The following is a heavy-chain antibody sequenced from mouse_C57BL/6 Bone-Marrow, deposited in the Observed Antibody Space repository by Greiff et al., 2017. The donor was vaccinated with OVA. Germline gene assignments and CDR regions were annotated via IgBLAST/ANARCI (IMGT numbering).Heavy chain of an antibody. CDR1: GYSITSGYY. CDR3: AREEGGSWFAY. J-gene: IGHJ3*01. Sequence: VQLKESGPGLVKPSQSLSLTCSVTGYSITSGYYWNWIRQFPGNKLEWMGYISYDGSNNYNPSLKNRISITRDTSKNQFFLKLNSVTTEDTATYYCAREEGGSWFAYWGQGTLVTVSA. CDR2: ISYDGSN. V-gene: IGHV3-6*01.